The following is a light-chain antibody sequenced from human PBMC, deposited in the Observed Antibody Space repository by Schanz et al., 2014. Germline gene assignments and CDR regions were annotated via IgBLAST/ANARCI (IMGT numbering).Light chain of an antibody. CDR3: QQYNSYPIT. V-gene: IGKV1-5*03. J-gene: IGKJ5*01. CDR1: QSISTW. Sequence: DIQMTQSPSTLSPSVGDRVTITCRASQSISTWLAWYQQKPGKAHELLIYKASTLKSEVPSRFSVSAYGAEFPLTISSLQPDDFATYYCQQYNSYPITFGQGTRLEIK. CDR2: KAS.